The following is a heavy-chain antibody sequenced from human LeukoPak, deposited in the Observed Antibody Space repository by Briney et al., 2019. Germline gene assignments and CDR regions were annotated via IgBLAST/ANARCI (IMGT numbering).Heavy chain of an antibody. D-gene: IGHD6-13*01. J-gene: IGHJ5*02. Sequence: GASVKVSCKASGYTFTGYYMHWVRQAPGQGLEWMGWINPNSGGTNYAQKFQGRVTMTRDTSISAAYMELSRLRSDDTAVYYCARDLQEAAVRANFFDPWGQGTLVTVSS. CDR1: GYTFTGYY. V-gene: IGHV1-2*02. CDR2: INPNSGGT. CDR3: ARDLQEAAVRANFFDP.